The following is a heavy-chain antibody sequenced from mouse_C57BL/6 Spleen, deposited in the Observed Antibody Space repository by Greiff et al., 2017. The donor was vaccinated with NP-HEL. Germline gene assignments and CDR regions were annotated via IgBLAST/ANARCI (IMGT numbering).Heavy chain of an antibody. CDR3: ARGYGSSYPYYAMDY. D-gene: IGHD1-1*01. CDR1: GYTFTSYW. J-gene: IGHJ4*01. CDR2: IDPSDSYT. V-gene: IGHV1-59*01. Sequence: VQLQQSGAELVRPGTSVKLSCKASGYTFTSYWMHWVKQRPGQGLEWIGVIDPSDSYTNYNQKFKGKATLTVDTSSSTAYMQLSSLTSEDSAVYYCARGYGSSYPYYAMDYWGQGTLVTVSS.